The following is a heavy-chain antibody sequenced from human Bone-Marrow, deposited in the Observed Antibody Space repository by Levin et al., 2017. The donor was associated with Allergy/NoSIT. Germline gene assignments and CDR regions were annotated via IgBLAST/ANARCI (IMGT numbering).Heavy chain of an antibody. V-gene: IGHV4-30-2*01. CDR1: GGSISSGGYS. CDR3: ARGSGYYYVGWFDP. J-gene: IGHJ5*02. CDR2: IYHSGST. D-gene: IGHD3-22*01. Sequence: SETLSLTCAVSGGSISSGGYSWSWIRQPPGKGLEWIGYIYHSGSTYYNPSLKSRVTISVDRSKNQFSLKLSSVTAADTAVYYCARGSGYYYVGWFDPWGQGTLVTVSS.